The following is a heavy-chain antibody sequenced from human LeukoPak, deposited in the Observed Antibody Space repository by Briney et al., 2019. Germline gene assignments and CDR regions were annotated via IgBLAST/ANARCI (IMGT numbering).Heavy chain of an antibody. Sequence: GGSLRLSCAASGFTFSSYGMHWVRQAPGKGLEWVAFIRHDGSNKYYADSVKGRFTISRDNSKNTLYLQMSSLRAEDTAVYYCARRYYGSATYRLPYDYWGQGTLVTVSS. D-gene: IGHD3-22*01. J-gene: IGHJ4*02. CDR2: IRHDGSNK. CDR3: ARRYYGSATYRLPYDY. V-gene: IGHV3-30*02. CDR1: GFTFSSYG.